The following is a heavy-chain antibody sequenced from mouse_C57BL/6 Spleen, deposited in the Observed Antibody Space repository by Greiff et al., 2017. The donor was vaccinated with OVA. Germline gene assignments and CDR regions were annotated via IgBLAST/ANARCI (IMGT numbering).Heavy chain of an antibody. Sequence: QVQLQQSGAELVMPGASVKLSCKASGYTFTSYWMHWVKQRPGQGLEWIGEIDPSDSYTNYNQKFKGKSTLTVDKSSSTAYMQLSSLTSEDSAVYYCARGTGYAMDYWGQGTSVTVSS. D-gene: IGHD3-3*01. V-gene: IGHV1-69*01. CDR1: GYTFTSYW. CDR3: ARGTGYAMDY. J-gene: IGHJ4*01. CDR2: IDPSDSYT.